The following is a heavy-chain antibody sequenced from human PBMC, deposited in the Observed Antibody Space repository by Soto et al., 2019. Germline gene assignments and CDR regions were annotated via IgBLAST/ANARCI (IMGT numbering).Heavy chain of an antibody. V-gene: IGHV1-24*01. Sequence: QVQLVQSGAEVKKPGASVKVSCKVSGDTLTELSIHWVRQAPGKGLEYMGGFDPEDGEAMYAQNFQGRVTMTEDTSTDTSYMELSSLTSEDTAVYYCALAYSGTYYGYLAPCGQGPLVTVSA. CDR3: ALAYSGTYYGYLAP. J-gene: IGHJ5*02. D-gene: IGHD1-26*01. CDR2: FDPEDGEA. CDR1: GDTLTELS.